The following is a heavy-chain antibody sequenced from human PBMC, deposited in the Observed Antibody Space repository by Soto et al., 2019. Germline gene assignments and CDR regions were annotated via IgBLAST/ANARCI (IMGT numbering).Heavy chain of an antibody. V-gene: IGHV1-69*06. CDR3: SRAPMRDIYNYWGVFHS. CDR1: GGTFNNYG. Sequence: QVQLVQSGAEVRKPGSSVKVSCKASGGTFNNYGVAWVRQAPGQGLEWMGGVIPMLDKTNYDQKFQDRVTFTADTSTNTAYMELNSLTSDDTAIYFCSRAPMRDIYNYWGVFHSWGPGTLVTVSP. D-gene: IGHD5-12*01. J-gene: IGHJ4*02. CDR2: VIPMLDKT.